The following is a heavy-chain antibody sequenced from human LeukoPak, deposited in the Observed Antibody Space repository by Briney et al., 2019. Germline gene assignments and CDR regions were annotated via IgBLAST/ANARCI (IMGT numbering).Heavy chain of an antibody. D-gene: IGHD2-2*01. CDR2: IYYSGST. CDR3: ARGEIVSAGVLDY. Sequence: PSETLSLTCTVSGGSISSYYWSWIRQPPGKGLECIGYIYYSGSTNYNPSLKSRVTISVDTSKNQFSLELSSVTAADTAVYYCARGEIVSAGVLDYWGQGTLVTVSS. J-gene: IGHJ4*02. V-gene: IGHV4-59*01. CDR1: GGSISSYY.